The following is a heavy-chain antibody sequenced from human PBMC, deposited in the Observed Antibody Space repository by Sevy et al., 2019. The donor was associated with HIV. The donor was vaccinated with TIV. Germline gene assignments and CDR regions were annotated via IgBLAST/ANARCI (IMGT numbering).Heavy chain of an antibody. Sequence: SETLSLNCTASGDSVTNYYWNWIRQPAGKGLEWIARIYTSGNTNSGNTNYNPPLKSRVTMSVDTSKNHFSLKLTSVTAADTAVYYCASGRGYSYSLNYWGQGTVVTVSS. V-gene: IGHV4-4*07. D-gene: IGHD2-2*03. J-gene: IGHJ4*02. CDR2: IYTSGNTNSGNT. CDR3: ASGRGYSYSLNY. CDR1: GDSVTNYY.